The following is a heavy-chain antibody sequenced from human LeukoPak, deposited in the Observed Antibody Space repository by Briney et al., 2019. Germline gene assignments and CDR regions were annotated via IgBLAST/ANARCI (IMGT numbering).Heavy chain of an antibody. J-gene: IGHJ4*02. V-gene: IGHV3-30*18. Sequence: GGSLRLSCAASGFTLSSYGKHGVRQAPGKGLEWVAVISYDGGNKYYADSVKGRFTISRDNSRNTLYLQMNGLRTEDTAVYYCAKADDFWSGYSIDYWGQGTLVTVSS. CDR3: AKADDFWSGYSIDY. D-gene: IGHD3-3*01. CDR1: GFTLSSYG. CDR2: ISYDGGNK.